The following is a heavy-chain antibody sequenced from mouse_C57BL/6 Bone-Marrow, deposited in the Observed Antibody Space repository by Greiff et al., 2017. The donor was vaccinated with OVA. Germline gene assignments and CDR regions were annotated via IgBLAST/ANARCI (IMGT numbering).Heavy chain of an antibody. Sequence: VQLQQPGAELVKPGASVKVSCKASGYTFTSYWMHWVKQRPGQGLEWIGRIHPSDSDTNYNQKFKGKATLTVDKSSSTAYIQLSSLTSEDSAVYYCAMGGGYYAMDYWGQGTSVTVSS. V-gene: IGHV1-74*01. CDR2: IHPSDSDT. J-gene: IGHJ4*01. CDR1: GYTFTSYW. CDR3: AMGGGYYAMDY.